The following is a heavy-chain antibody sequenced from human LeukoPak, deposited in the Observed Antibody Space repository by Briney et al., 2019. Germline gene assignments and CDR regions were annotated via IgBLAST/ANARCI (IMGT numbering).Heavy chain of an antibody. J-gene: IGHJ6*03. CDR3: ARSRYGSTSTNYYMDF. V-gene: IGHV3-11*04. CDR2: ISSSGSTI. CDR1: GFTVSSNY. D-gene: IGHD2-2*01. Sequence: GGSLRLSCAASGFTVSSNYMSWVRQAPGKGLEWVSYISSSGSTIYYADSVKGRFTISRDNAKNSLYLQMNSLRAEDTAVYYCARSRYGSTSTNYYMDFWGKGTTVTVSS.